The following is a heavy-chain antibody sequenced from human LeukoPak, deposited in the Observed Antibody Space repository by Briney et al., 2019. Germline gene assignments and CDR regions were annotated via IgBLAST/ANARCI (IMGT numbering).Heavy chain of an antibody. J-gene: IGHJ4*02. D-gene: IGHD3-3*01. Sequence: GESLKISCKGSGDTFATYWIGWVRQLPGKGLEWMGIIYPGDSDTRYSPSFQGQVTISADKSISTAYLQWSSLKASDTAMYYCARLERVPDFNYWGQGTLVTVSS. CDR3: ARLERVPDFNY. V-gene: IGHV5-51*01. CDR2: IYPGDSDT. CDR1: GDTFATYW.